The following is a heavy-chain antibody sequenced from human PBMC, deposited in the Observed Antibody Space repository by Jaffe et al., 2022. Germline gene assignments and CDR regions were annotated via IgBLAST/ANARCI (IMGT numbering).Heavy chain of an antibody. CDR3: ARADYDFWTGFTPFDF. D-gene: IGHD3-3*01. CDR1: GYNLMTYG. V-gene: IGHV1-18*01. Sequence: QVQLVQSGAEVKRPGASVKVSCKTSGYNLMTYGISWVRQAPGQRLEWMGWISGYNGHTNYAQKLEGRVILTTDTSTRTFYMELRSLTSDDTAMYYCARADYDFWTGFTPFDFWGQGSLVTVSS. J-gene: IGHJ4*02. CDR2: ISGYNGHT.